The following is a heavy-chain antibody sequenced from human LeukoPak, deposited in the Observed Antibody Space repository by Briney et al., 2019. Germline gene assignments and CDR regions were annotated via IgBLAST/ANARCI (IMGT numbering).Heavy chain of an antibody. V-gene: IGHV3-7*01. CDR1: GFSLCSYW. CDR3: AQNDYNDILTDHQWHYFHHGMDV. D-gene: IGHD3-9*01. J-gene: IGHJ6*02. CDR2: IKQEGGEK. Sequence: GGSLRLSCAAPGFSLCSYWLSWVRQAPGEGLGWGANIKQEGGEKYYVDSVKGRFTVSRDDAKNSLYLQMNSLRAEDTAVYYCAQNDYNDILTDHQWHYFHHGMDVWGQGTTVTVSS.